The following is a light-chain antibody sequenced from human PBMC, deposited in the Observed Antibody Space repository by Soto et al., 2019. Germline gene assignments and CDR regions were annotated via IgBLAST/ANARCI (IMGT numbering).Light chain of an antibody. CDR2: GAS. CDR1: QSVSSSY. J-gene: IGKJ1*01. V-gene: IGKV3-20*01. CDR3: QQYGSSWT. Sequence: EIVLTQSPGTLSLSPGERATLSCRASQSVSSSYSAWHQQKPGHAPSLLIYGASSRATVIPDRFSGSGSETDFTLTISRLEPEDFAVYYCQQYGSSWTFGQGTKVEIK.